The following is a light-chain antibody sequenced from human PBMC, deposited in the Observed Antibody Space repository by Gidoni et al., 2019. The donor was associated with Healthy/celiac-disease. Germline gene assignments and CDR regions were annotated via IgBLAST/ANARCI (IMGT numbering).Light chain of an antibody. CDR3: QQYDNLPFT. CDR2: DAS. Sequence: IHITHSPSSLSASVGDRVTITCQANQHISSYLNWYQQKPGKAPKLLIYDASNLETGVPSRFSGSGSGTDFTFTISSLQPEDIATYYCQQYDNLPFTFGPGTKVDIK. V-gene: IGKV1-33*01. J-gene: IGKJ3*01. CDR1: QHISSY.